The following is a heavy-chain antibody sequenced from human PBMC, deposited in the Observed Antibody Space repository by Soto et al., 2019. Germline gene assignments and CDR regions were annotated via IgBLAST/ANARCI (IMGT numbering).Heavy chain of an antibody. CDR3: AREGTMITFGGVIVASPYNCSDP. J-gene: IGHJ5*02. V-gene: IGHV1-2*04. CDR1: GYTFTGYY. CDR2: INPNSGGT. D-gene: IGHD3-16*02. Sequence: ASVKVSCKASGYTFTGYYMHWVRQAPGQGLEWMGWINPNSGGTNYAQKFQRWVTMTRDTSISTAYMELSRLRSDDTAVYYCAREGTMITFGGVIVASPYNCSDPWGQGTRVTVSS.